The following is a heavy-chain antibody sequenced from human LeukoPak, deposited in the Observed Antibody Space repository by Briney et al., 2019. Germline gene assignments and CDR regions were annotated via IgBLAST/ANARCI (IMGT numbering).Heavy chain of an antibody. CDR3: AREVSEGFDF. CDR1: GFTFSGYS. Sequence: SGGSLRLSCTASGFTFSGYSMNWIRQAPGKGLEWVSSFGTRSTSIYHAGSVKGRFAISRGNAKNSLYLQMNSLRAEDTALYYCAREVSEGFDFWGQGTLVTVSS. CDR2: FGTRSTSI. V-gene: IGHV3-21*01. D-gene: IGHD3-22*01. J-gene: IGHJ4*02.